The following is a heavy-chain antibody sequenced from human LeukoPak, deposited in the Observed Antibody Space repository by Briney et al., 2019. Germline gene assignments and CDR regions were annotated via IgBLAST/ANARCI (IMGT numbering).Heavy chain of an antibody. CDR1: GFTFSSYS. D-gene: IGHD3-22*01. V-gene: IGHV3-30*18. J-gene: IGHJ4*02. Sequence: PGGSLRLSCAASGFTFSSYSMNWVRQAPGKGLEWVAVISYDGSNKYYADSVKGRFTISRDNSKNTLYLQMNSLRAEDTAVYYCAKGAYYYDSSGYYHLDYWGQGTLVTVSS. CDR2: ISYDGSNK. CDR3: AKGAYYYDSSGYYHLDY.